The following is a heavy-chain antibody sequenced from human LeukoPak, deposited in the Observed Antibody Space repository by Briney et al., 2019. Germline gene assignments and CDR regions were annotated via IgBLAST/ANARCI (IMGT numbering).Heavy chain of an antibody. Sequence: ASVKVSCKASGYTFTGYYMHWVRQAPGQGLEWMGWINPNSGGTNYAQKFQGRVTMTRDTSISTAYMELSRLRSDDTAVYYCARRTAAADIVYFDLWGRGTLVTVSS. CDR2: INPNSGGT. CDR3: ARRTAAADIVYFDL. J-gene: IGHJ2*01. D-gene: IGHD6-13*01. CDR1: GYTFTGYY. V-gene: IGHV1-2*02.